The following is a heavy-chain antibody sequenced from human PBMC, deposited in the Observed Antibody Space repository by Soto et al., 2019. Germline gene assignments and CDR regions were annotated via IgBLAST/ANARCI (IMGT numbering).Heavy chain of an antibody. V-gene: IGHV3-23*01. CDR3: AKDAVPYNGKWDWFDS. Sequence: DVQLLESGGALVQPGGSLTLSCAASRFTFRDFAMSWVRQAPGKGREWVSSIGGGGTDTYYADSVKGRFTISRDNSKNTLYLQMDSLRDEDTAVYYCAKDAVPYNGKWDWFDSWGQGTLVIVSS. CDR1: RFTFRDFA. J-gene: IGHJ5*01. D-gene: IGHD1-20*01. CDR2: IGGGGTDT.